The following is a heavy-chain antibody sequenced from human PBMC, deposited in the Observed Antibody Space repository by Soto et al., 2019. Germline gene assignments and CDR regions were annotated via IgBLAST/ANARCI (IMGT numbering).Heavy chain of an antibody. CDR2: IYYSGST. CDR1: GGSISSGGYY. Sequence: SETLSLTCTVSGGSISSGGYYWSWIRQHPGKGLEWIGYIYYSGSTYYNPSLKSRVTISVDTSKNQFSLKLSSVTAADTAVYYCARGPTVNWFDPWGQGTLVTVSS. CDR3: ARGPTVNWFDP. J-gene: IGHJ5*02. D-gene: IGHD1-1*01. V-gene: IGHV4-31*03.